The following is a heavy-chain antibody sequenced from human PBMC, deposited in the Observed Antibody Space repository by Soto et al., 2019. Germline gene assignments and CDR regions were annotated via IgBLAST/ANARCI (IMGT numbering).Heavy chain of an antibody. CDR1: GGTFSSYA. CDR3: ARSEAYSSGWFYAFDI. D-gene: IGHD6-19*01. J-gene: IGHJ3*02. V-gene: IGHV1-69*01. Sequence: QVQLVQSGAEVMKPGSSVKVSCKASGGTFSSYAISWVRQAPGQGLEWMGGIIPIFGTANYAQKFQGRVTITADVSTSTAYMELSSLRSEDTAVYYCARSEAYSSGWFYAFDIWGQGTMVTVSS. CDR2: IIPIFGTA.